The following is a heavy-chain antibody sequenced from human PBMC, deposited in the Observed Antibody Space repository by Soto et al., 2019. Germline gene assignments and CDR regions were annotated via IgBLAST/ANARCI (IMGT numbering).Heavy chain of an antibody. CDR3: VRGHTYCFL. V-gene: IGHV3-7*01. D-gene: IGHD2-21*02. J-gene: IGHJ4*02. CDR2: INQDGSVQ. CDR1: GFTFTTFW. Sequence: EVQLVESGGGLVQPGGSLRLSCATSGFTFTTFWMSWVRQAPGKGPEWVANINQDGSVQYYVDSVTGRFTISRDNAQSSLYLQMNSLRAADTAVYYWVRGHTYCFLWGQVTLVTVSS.